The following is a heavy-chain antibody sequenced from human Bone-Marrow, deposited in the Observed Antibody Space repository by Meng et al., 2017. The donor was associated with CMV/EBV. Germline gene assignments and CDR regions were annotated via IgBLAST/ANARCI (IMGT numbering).Heavy chain of an antibody. J-gene: IGHJ4*02. V-gene: IGHV1-69*10. D-gene: IGHD5-12*01. Sequence: SVKVFCKASGGTFSSYAISWVRQAPGQGLEWMGGIIPILGIANYAQKFQGRVTITADKSTSTAYMELSSLRSEDTAVYYCARMTIGGEVATIYYFDYWGQGTLVTVSS. CDR1: GGTFSSYA. CDR2: IIPILGIA. CDR3: ARMTIGGEVATIYYFDY.